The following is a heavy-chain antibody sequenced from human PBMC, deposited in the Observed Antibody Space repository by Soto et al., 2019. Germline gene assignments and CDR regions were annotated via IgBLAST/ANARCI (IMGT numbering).Heavy chain of an antibody. Sequence: SETLSLTCTVSGGSISSNFYYWGWIRQPPGKGLQWIGNIYYRGSTNYNPSLKSRVAMSVDTSKNQFSLKLSSVTAADTAVYYCARGGGRVATPWFDPWGQGTLVTVSS. D-gene: IGHD5-12*01. J-gene: IGHJ5*02. CDR3: ARGGGRVATPWFDP. V-gene: IGHV4-39*07. CDR1: GGSISSNFYY. CDR2: IYYRGST.